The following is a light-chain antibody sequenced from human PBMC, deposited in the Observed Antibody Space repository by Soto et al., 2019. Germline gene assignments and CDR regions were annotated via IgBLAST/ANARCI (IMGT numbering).Light chain of an antibody. J-gene: IGKJ2*01. CDR3: QQYDNLPRT. CDR2: DAS. V-gene: IGKV1-33*01. CDR1: QDISNY. Sequence: DIQMTQSPSSLSASVGDRVTITCQASQDISNYLNWYQQKPGKAPKLLIYDASNWETGVPSRFSGSGSGTVFTFTISSLQPEDIATYYCQQYDNLPRTFGHGTKLEI.